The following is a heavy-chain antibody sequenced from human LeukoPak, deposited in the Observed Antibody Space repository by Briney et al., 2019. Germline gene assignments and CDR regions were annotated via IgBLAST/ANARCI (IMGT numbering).Heavy chain of an antibody. CDR3: ARVPGGAVAGRSFDY. CDR1: GGSFSGYY. V-gene: IGHV4-34*01. D-gene: IGHD6-19*01. CDR2: INHSGST. J-gene: IGHJ4*02. Sequence: SVTLSLTCAVYGGSFSGYYWSWIRQPPGKGLEWIGEINHSGSTNYNPSLKSRVTISVDTSKNQFSLKLSSVTAADTAVYYCARVPGGAVAGRSFDYWGQGTLVTVSS.